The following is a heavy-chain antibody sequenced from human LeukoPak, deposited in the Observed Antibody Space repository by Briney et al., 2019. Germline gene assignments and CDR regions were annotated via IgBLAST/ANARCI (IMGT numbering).Heavy chain of an antibody. CDR3: TTVRYRSGFDP. D-gene: IGHD5-18*01. J-gene: IGHJ5*02. Sequence: SGGSLRLSCLASGITFSSYWMSWVRQAPGKGLEWVANIKRDGSEKNYVDSVKGRFTISRDNAMNSLYLQMNSLRAEDTAVYYCTTVRYRSGFDPWGQGTLVTVSS. CDR2: IKRDGSEK. V-gene: IGHV3-7*02. CDR1: GITFSSYW.